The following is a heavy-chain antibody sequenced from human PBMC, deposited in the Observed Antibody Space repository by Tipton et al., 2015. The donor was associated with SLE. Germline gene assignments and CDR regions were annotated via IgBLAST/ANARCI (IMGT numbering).Heavy chain of an antibody. V-gene: IGHV3-48*04. CDR2: ISSSGSTI. CDR1: GFSFSNYR. Sequence: SLRLSCAASGFSFSNYRMNWVRQAPGKGLEWVSYISSSGSTIYYADSVKGRFTISRDNAKNSLYLQMNSLRAEDTAVYYCARVANYYGSGSYPDWGPGPLVTFSS. D-gene: IGHD3-10*01. CDR3: ARVANYYGSGSYPD. J-gene: IGHJ4*02.